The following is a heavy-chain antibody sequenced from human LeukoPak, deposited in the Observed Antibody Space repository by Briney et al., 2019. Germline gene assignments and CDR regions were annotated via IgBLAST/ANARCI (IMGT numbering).Heavy chain of an antibody. CDR1: GVSISSGGYY. V-gene: IGHV4-31*03. D-gene: IGHD3-9*01. CDR3: ARDNYDILTGYPLYYFDY. CDR2: IYYSGST. Sequence: PSETLSLTCTVSGVSISSGGYYWSWIRQHPGKGLEWIVYIYYSGSTYYNPSLKSRVTISVDTSKNQFSLKLSSVTAADTAVYYCARDNYDILTGYPLYYFDYWGQGTLVTVSS. J-gene: IGHJ4*02.